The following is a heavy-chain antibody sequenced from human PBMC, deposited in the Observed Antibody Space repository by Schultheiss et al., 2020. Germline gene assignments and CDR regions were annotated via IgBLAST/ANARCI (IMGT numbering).Heavy chain of an antibody. Sequence: SVKVDFKASGGTFSNYVISWVRQAPGQGLEWMGGIIPIFGTANYAQKFQGRVTITADESTSTAYMELSSLRSEDTAVYYCAAPEWFGELWPPYYGMDVWGQGTTVTVSS. CDR3: AAPEWFGELWPPYYGMDV. V-gene: IGHV1-69*13. CDR2: IIPIFGTA. CDR1: GGTFSNYV. J-gene: IGHJ6*02. D-gene: IGHD3-10*01.